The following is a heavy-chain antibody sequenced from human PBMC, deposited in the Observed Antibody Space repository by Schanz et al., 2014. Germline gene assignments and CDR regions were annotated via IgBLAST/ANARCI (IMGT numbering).Heavy chain of an antibody. J-gene: IGHJ4*03. CDR3: ARDRRNADLDY. CDR1: GFGFSSYS. V-gene: IGHV3-48*01. CDR2: ISGSSRTI. Sequence: EVQLVESGGGLIQPGGSLRLSCAASGFGFSSYSMNWVRQAPGKGLEWVSYISGSSRTIYYADSMKGRFTISRDNAKNSLYLEMNSLRAEDTALYYCARDRRNADLDYWGQGTTVTVSS. D-gene: IGHD1-1*01.